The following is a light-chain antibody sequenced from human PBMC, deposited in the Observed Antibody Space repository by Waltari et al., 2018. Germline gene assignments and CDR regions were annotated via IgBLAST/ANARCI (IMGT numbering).Light chain of an antibody. CDR2: AAS. V-gene: IGKV1-9*01. CDR3: QQVNS. J-gene: IGKJ3*01. Sequence: IQLTHTPSSLSASVGDRVTITCRASQGIRSSLVWYQQKPGKAPKLLIHAASTLQSGVPSRFSGIGSGTDFTLTISSLQPEDFATYYCQQVNSFGPGTKLDIK. CDR1: QGIRSS.